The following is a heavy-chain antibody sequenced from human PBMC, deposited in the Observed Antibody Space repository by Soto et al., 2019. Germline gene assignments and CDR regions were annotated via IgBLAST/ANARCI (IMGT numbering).Heavy chain of an antibody. V-gene: IGHV1-18*01. CDR3: ARQALCITRAAHKCLDP. J-gene: IGHJ5*02. CDR1: GYTFTTYS. D-gene: IGHD3-16*01. Sequence: ASVKVSCKASGYTFTTYSINWVRQAPGQGLEWMGWISAYNGDTDYAQNFQGRVTMTTDTSTSTADMEMRSLRSADTSIYYCARQALCITRAAHKCLDPWGQGPLVTVYS. CDR2: ISAYNGDT.